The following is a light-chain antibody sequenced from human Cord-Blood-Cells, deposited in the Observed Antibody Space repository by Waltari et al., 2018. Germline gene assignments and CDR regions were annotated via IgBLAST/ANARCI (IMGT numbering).Light chain of an antibody. CDR1: SSDVRGYNY. CDR2: DVS. Sequence: QSALTQPAPVSGSPGQSTTISCTGTSSDVRGYNYVSWYQQHPGKAPQLMIYDVSKRPSGVSKRFSGSKSGNTASLTISGLQAEDEADYYCSSYTSSSTLVFGGGTKLTVL. CDR3: SSYTSSSTLV. J-gene: IGLJ2*01. V-gene: IGLV2-14*01.